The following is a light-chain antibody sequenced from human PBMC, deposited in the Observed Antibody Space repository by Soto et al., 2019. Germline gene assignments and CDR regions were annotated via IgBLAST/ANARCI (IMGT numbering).Light chain of an antibody. J-gene: IGKJ5*01. V-gene: IGKV3-20*01. CDR1: RSISTY. CDR2: GAL. CDR3: QQYGSSPIT. Sequence: VMTQSPATLSVSQGERATLSCRASRSISTYLAWYQQKPGQAPRLLIYGALNRATGIPDRFSGSGSGTDFTLTISRLEPEDFAVYYCQQYGSSPITFGQGRRLEVK.